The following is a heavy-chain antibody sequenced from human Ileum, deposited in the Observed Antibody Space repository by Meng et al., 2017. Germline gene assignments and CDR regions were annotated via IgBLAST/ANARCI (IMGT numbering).Heavy chain of an antibody. Sequence: QWQLPGSGPGLVEPSGTLSLTCAVSGDSISTTNWWNWVRQPPGEGLEWIGEIYHSGLVNYNLSLKSRVTLSIDKSKNQFSLKLLSVTAADTGVYYCAANSGKKMHSWGQGTLVTVSS. V-gene: IGHV4-4*02. J-gene: IGHJ4*02. CDR3: AANSGKKMHS. CDR2: IYHSGLV. D-gene: IGHD4-23*01. CDR1: GDSISTTNW.